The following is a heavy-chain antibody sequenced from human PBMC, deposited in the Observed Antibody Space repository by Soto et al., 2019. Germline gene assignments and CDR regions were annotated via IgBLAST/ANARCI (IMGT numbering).Heavy chain of an antibody. CDR3: EVTTGF. CDR2: VSPENRNA. D-gene: IGHD1-1*01. J-gene: IGHJ4*02. V-gene: IGHV1-8*01. CDR1: GYTFTEYD. Sequence: ASVKVSCKTSGYTFTEYDLNWVRQAPGQGLEYMGWVSPENRNAGYAPQFRGRVSMTTDTSIGTAYLELTNLTYEDTAVYYCEVTTGFWGQGTTVTVSS.